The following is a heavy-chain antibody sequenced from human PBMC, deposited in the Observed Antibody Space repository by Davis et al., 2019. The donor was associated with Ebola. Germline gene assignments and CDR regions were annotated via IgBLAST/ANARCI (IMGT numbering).Heavy chain of an antibody. CDR1: GYTFTGYY. J-gene: IGHJ5*02. CDR3: ARGYCTGGICSEHWFDP. CDR2: INPNSGGS. D-gene: IGHD2-8*02. V-gene: IGHV1-2*02. Sequence: ASVKVSCKASGYTFTGYYMYWVRQAPGQGLEWMGWINPNSGGSSYAQKVQGRVTMTRDTSINTAYLDLRRLRSDDTAIYYCARGYCTGGICSEHWFDPWGQGTLVTVSS.